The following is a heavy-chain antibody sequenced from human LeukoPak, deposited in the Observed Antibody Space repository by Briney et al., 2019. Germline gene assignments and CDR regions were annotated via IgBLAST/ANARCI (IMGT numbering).Heavy chain of an antibody. J-gene: IGHJ3*02. CDR3: ARDPSYDTGPDDAFDI. Sequence: SETLSLTCTVSGGSISSGGYYWSWIRQHPGTGLEWIGYIYYSGSTYYNPSLKSRVTISVDTSKNQFSLKLSSVTAADTAVYYCARDPSYDTGPDDAFDIWGQGTMVTVSS. CDR2: IYYSGST. V-gene: IGHV4-31*03. CDR1: GGSISSGGYY. D-gene: IGHD3-22*01.